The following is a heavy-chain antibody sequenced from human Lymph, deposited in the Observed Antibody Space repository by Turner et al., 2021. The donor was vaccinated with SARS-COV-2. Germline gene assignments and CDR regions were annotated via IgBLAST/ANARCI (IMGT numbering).Heavy chain of an antibody. CDR1: GGSISSGGYY. CDR3: ARVRSAAGFWCCDL. Sequence: QVQLQESGPGLVQPSPTLSLTCTVSGGSISSGGYYWSWIRQHPGKGLEWIGYIYYSGSTYYNPSLKSRVTISVDTSKNQFYLKLSSVTAADTAVYYCARVRSAAGFWCCDLWGRGTLVTVSS. V-gene: IGHV4-31*03. D-gene: IGHD6-13*01. J-gene: IGHJ2*01. CDR2: IYYSGST.